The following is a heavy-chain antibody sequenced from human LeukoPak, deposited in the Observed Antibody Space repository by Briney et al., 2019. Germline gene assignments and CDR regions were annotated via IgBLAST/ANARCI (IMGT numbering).Heavy chain of an antibody. CDR3: ARGGWLVTTNSENWFDP. J-gene: IGHJ5*02. CDR2: IYYSGST. CDR1: GGSISSYY. D-gene: IGHD4-17*01. V-gene: IGHV4-59*12. Sequence: PSETLSLTCTVSGGSISSYYWSWIRQPPGKGLEWIGYIYYSGSTNYNPSLKSRVTISVDRSKNQFSLKLSSVTAADTAVYYCARGGWLVTTNSENWFDPWGQGTLVTVSS.